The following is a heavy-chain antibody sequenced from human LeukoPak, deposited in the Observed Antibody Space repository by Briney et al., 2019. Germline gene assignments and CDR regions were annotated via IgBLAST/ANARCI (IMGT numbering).Heavy chain of an antibody. CDR2: ISAYNGNT. Sequence: EASVKVSCKASGYTFTSYGISWVRQAPGQGLVWMGWISAYNGNTNSAQKLQGRVTMTTDTSTSTAYMELRSLRSDDTAVYYCARSGYGGNTYYFDYWGQGTLVTVSS. D-gene: IGHD1-26*01. CDR1: GYTFTSYG. V-gene: IGHV1-18*01. CDR3: ARSGYGGNTYYFDY. J-gene: IGHJ4*02.